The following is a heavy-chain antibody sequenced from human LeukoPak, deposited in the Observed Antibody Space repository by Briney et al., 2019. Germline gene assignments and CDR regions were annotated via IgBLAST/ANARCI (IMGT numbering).Heavy chain of an antibody. Sequence: VASVKVSCKVSGYSLSELSAHWVRQAPGQGLEWMGGFDPGDDETIYAQKFQGRVTMTDDTSTDTAYLELSSLRSEDTAVYFCATEKDLLLDSWGQGTPVTVSS. V-gene: IGHV1-24*01. CDR2: FDPGDDET. CDR1: GYSLSELS. D-gene: IGHD1-26*01. J-gene: IGHJ5*01. CDR3: ATEKDLLLDS.